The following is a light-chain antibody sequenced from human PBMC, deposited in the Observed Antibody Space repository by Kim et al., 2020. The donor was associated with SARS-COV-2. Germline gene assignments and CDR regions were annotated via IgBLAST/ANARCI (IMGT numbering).Light chain of an antibody. V-gene: IGKV1-9*01. CDR2: AAS. J-gene: IGKJ5*01. CDR3: QQLDSYPRVT. CDR1: QGIRDY. Sequence: SVGDRVTITCRASQGIRDYLAWYQQKPGKAPRLLIYAASTLQSGVPSRFSGSGSGTEFSLTISSLQPEDFATYYCQQLDSYPRVTFGLGTHWRLN.